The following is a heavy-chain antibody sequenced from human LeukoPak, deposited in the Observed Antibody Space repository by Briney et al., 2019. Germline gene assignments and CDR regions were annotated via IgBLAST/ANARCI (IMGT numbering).Heavy chain of an antibody. CDR1: GFTFSTYW. CDR2: ISGSGGST. V-gene: IGHV3-23*01. J-gene: IGHJ4*02. Sequence: GGSLRLSCAASGFTFSTYWMSWVRQAPGKGLEWVSAISGSGGSTYYADSVKGRLTISRDNSKNTLYLQMNSLRAEDTAVYYCAKRGTGSAGLYNFDSWGQGTLVTVSS. D-gene: IGHD3-10*01. CDR3: AKRGTGSAGLYNFDS.